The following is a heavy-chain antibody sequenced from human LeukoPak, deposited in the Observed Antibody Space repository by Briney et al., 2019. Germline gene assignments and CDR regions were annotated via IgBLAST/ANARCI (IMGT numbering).Heavy chain of an antibody. CDR1: GFTFSNYA. V-gene: IGHV3-23*01. CDR3: AKRDTSGYYYFDY. Sequence: GGSLRLSCAASGFTFSNYAMSWVRQTPGKGLEWVSSISSSGDITSYADSVKGRFTISRDKSKNTLYLQMNSLRAEDTAVYYCAKRDTSGYYYFDYWGQGTLVTVSS. D-gene: IGHD3-22*01. CDR2: ISSSGDIT. J-gene: IGHJ4*02.